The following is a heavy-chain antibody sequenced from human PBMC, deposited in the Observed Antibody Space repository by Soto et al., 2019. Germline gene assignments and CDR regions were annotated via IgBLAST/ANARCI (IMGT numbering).Heavy chain of an antibody. CDR1: GGSFSGYY. J-gene: IGHJ6*02. CDR3: ARGVGYCSSTSCSHYYYYYGMDV. Sequence: QVQLQQWGAGLLKPSETLSLTCAVYGGSFSGYYWSWIRQPPGKGLEWIGEINHSGSTNYNPSLKSRVTISVDTSKNPFSLKLSSVTAADTAVYYCARGVGYCSSTSCSHYYYYYGMDVWGQGTTVTVSS. D-gene: IGHD2-2*01. CDR2: INHSGST. V-gene: IGHV4-34*01.